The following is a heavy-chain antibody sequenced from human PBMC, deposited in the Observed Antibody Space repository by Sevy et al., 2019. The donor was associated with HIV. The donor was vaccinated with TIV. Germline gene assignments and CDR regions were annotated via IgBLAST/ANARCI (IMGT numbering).Heavy chain of an antibody. CDR1: GFTFSGSA. CDR2: IRSKANSYAS. D-gene: IGHD1-1*01. V-gene: IGHV3-73*01. J-gene: IGHJ5*02. CDR3: TRWAVGTTP. Sequence: GGSLRLSCAASGFTFSGSAMHWVRQASGKGLEWVGRIRSKANSYASAYAASVKGRFTISRDDSKNTAYLQMNSLKTEDTAVYYFTRWAVGTTPWGQGTLVTVSS.